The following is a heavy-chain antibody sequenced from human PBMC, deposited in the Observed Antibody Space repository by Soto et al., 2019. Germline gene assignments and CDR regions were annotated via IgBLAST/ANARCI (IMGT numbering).Heavy chain of an antibody. CDR1: GYTFTGYY. J-gene: IGHJ6*02. D-gene: IGHD5-18*01. CDR3: ATGYSYHYYYGMDV. Sequence: ASVKVSCKASGYTFTGYYMHWVRQAPGQGLEWMGWINPNSGGTNYAQKFQSWVTMTRDTSISTAYMELSRLRSDDTAVYYCATGYSYHYYYGMDVWGQGTTVIVSS. CDR2: INPNSGGT. V-gene: IGHV1-2*04.